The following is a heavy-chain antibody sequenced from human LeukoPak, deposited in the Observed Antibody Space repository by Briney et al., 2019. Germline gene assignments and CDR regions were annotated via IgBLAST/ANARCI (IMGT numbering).Heavy chain of an antibody. Sequence: PSETLSLTCTVSGGSISSYYWSWIRQPPGKGLEWIGYIYYSGSTNYNPSLKSRVTISVDTSKNQLSLKLSSVTAADTAVYYCARGLGGSYYGYFQHWGQGTLVTVSS. CDR1: GGSISSYY. J-gene: IGHJ1*01. CDR2: IYYSGST. CDR3: ARGLGGSYYGYFQH. D-gene: IGHD1-26*01. V-gene: IGHV4-59*01.